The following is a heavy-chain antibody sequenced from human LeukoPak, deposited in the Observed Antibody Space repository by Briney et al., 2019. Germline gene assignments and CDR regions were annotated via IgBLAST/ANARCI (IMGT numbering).Heavy chain of an antibody. CDR2: IKQDGSEK. CDR1: GFTFSSYA. D-gene: IGHD3-3*01. V-gene: IGHV3-7*01. J-gene: IGHJ4*02. CDR3: ARDSSLRFLATYYFDY. Sequence: GGSLRLSCAASGFTFSSYAMSWVRQAPGKGLEWVANIKQDGSEKYYVDSVKGRFTISRDNAKNSLYLQMNSLRAEDTAVYYCARDSSLRFLATYYFDYWGQGTLVTVSS.